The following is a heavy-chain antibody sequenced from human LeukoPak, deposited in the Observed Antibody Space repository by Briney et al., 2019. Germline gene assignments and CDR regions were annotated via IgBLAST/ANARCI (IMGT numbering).Heavy chain of an antibody. Sequence: GRSLRLSCAASGFTFSSYEMNWVRQAPGKGLEWVSYISNSGTAIYYADSVKGRFTISRDNAKSSLYLQMNSLGAEDTAVYYCARAGYSMDTEYFQHWGQGTLVTVSS. J-gene: IGHJ1*01. CDR3: ARAGYSMDTEYFQH. V-gene: IGHV3-48*03. CDR2: ISNSGTAI. CDR1: GFTFSSYE. D-gene: IGHD5-18*01.